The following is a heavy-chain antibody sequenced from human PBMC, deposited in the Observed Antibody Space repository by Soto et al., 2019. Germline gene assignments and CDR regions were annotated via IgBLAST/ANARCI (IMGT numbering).Heavy chain of an antibody. CDR2: ISYDGSNK. J-gene: IGHJ4*02. CDR1: GFTFSSYG. CDR3: EKDGGFYSSAPKLDY. Sequence: GGSLRLSCAASGFTFSSYGMHWVRQAPGKGLEWVAVISYDGSNKYYADSVKGRFTISRDNSKNTLYLQMNSLRAEDTAVYYCEKDGGFYSSAPKLDYWGQGTLVTVSS. V-gene: IGHV3-30*18. D-gene: IGHD6-19*01.